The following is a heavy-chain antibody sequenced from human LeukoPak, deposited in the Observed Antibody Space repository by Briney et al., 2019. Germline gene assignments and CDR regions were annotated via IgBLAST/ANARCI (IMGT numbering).Heavy chain of an antibody. J-gene: IGHJ5*02. CDR1: GGSISSGDYY. CDR2: IYYSGST. V-gene: IGHV4-30-4*02. D-gene: IGHD2-2*01. CDR3: ARYQLLFRRRWFDP. Sequence: SETLSLTCTVSGGSISSGDYYWSWIRQPPGKGLEWIGYIYYSGSTYYNPSLKSRVTISVDTSKNQFSLKLSSVTAAVTAVYYCARYQLLFRRRWFDPWGQGTLVTVSS.